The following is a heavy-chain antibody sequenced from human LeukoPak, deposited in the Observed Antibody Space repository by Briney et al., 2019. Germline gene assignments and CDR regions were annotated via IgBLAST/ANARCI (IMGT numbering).Heavy chain of an antibody. CDR3: ARDLAARSNWFDP. V-gene: IGHV4-34*01. Sequence: SETLSLTCAVYGGSFSDYFWNWIRQPPGKGLEWIGEINHGGGTRYNPSLKSRATISVDTSKNQFSLKLSSVTAADTAVYYCARDLAARSNWFDPWGQGTLVTVSS. J-gene: IGHJ5*02. CDR1: GGSFSDYF. CDR2: INHGGGT. D-gene: IGHD6-6*01.